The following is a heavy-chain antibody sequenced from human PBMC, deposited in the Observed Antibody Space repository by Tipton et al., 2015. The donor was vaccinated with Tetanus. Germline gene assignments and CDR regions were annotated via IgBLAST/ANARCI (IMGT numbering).Heavy chain of an antibody. CDR1: GFIFSSYG. J-gene: IGHJ4*02. Sequence: SLRLSCAASGFIFSSYGIHWVRQAPGKGLEWVAVSWDDGTDTYYADAVKGRFTISRDNSKNTLYLQMNSLRAGDTAIYYWAREADCSGGSCFSGDFDSWGQGTQVTVSS. CDR2: SWDDGTDT. CDR3: AREADCSGGSCFSGDFDS. V-gene: IGHV3-33*01. D-gene: IGHD2-15*01.